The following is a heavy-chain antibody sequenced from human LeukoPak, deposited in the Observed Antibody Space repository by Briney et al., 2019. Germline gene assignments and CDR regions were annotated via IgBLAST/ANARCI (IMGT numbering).Heavy chain of an antibody. Sequence: ASVKVSCKASGYTFTGYYMHWVRQAPGQGLEWMGWINPNSGGTNYAQKFQGRVTMTRDTSISTAYMELCRLRSDDTAVYYCARNIRGLAAAGTRSGFDYWGQGTLVTVSS. CDR1: GYTFTGYY. D-gene: IGHD6-13*01. CDR3: ARNIRGLAAAGTRSGFDY. J-gene: IGHJ4*02. CDR2: INPNSGGT. V-gene: IGHV1-2*02.